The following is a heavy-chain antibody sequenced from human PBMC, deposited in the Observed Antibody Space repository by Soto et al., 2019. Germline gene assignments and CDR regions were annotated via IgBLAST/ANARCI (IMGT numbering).Heavy chain of an antibody. CDR2: IYHSGST. Sequence: SETLSLTCAVSGGSISRSNWWSWVRQPPGKGLEWIGEIYHSGSTNYNPSLKSRVTISVDKSKNQFSLKLSSLTAADTAVYYCARSITFDWLFFDNWGQGSLVTVSS. V-gene: IGHV4-4*02. CDR1: GGSISRSNW. CDR3: ARSITFDWLFFDN. J-gene: IGHJ4*02. D-gene: IGHD3-9*01.